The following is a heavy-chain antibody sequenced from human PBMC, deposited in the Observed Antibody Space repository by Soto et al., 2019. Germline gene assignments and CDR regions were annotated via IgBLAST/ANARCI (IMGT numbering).Heavy chain of an antibody. CDR3: ARGGVQTNSHYDMDV. CDR1: GFTLSDYY. Sequence: GGSLRLSCAASGFTLSDYYMDWVRQAPGKGLEWVGRIRNKAKSYTTEYAASVKGRFTISRDESKNSLHLQMNSLKTEDTGVYYCARGGVQTNSHYDMDVWGLGTTVTVSS. CDR2: IRNKAKSYTT. D-gene: IGHD1-1*01. J-gene: IGHJ6*02. V-gene: IGHV3-72*01.